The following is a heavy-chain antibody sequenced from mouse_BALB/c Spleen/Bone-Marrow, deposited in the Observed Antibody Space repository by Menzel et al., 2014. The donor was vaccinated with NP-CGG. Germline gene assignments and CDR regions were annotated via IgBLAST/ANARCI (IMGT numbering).Heavy chain of an antibody. Sequence: EVKLVESGGGLMKPGGSLKLSCAASGFTFSDYYMYWVRQTPEKRLEWVATISNGGSYTYYQDSVKGRFTISRDNAKNNLYLQMSSLKSEDTAMYYCARDSLYYYGSSYGYFDVWGAGTTVTVSS. CDR1: GFTFSDYY. J-gene: IGHJ1*01. CDR3: ARDSLYYYGSSYGYFDV. V-gene: IGHV5-4*02. CDR2: ISNGGSYT. D-gene: IGHD1-1*01.